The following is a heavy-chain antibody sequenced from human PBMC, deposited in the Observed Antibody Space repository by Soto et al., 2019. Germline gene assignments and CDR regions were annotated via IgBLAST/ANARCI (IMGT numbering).Heavy chain of an antibody. Sequence: SETLSLTCTVSGGSISSSSYYWGWIRQPPGKGLEWIGSIYYSGSTYYNPSPKSRVTISVDTSKNQFSLKLSSVTAADTAVYYCARLSYYYGMDVWGQGTTVTVSS. V-gene: IGHV4-39*01. J-gene: IGHJ6*02. CDR3: ARLSYYYGMDV. CDR1: GGSISSSSYY. CDR2: IYYSGST.